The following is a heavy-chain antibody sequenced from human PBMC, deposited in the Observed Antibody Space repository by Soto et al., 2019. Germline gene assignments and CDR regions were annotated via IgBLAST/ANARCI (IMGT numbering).Heavy chain of an antibody. CDR1: GDSVSSNSAA. Sequence: SQTLSLTCAISGDSVSSNSAAWNWIRQSPSRGLEWLGRTYYRSKWYNDYAVSVKSRITINPDTSKNQFSLQLNSVTPEDTAVYYCARGENCITIFCSPGDYMDVWGKGTTVTVSS. V-gene: IGHV6-1*01. CDR2: TYYRSKWYN. J-gene: IGHJ6*03. CDR3: ARGENCITIFCSPGDYMDV. D-gene: IGHD3-9*01.